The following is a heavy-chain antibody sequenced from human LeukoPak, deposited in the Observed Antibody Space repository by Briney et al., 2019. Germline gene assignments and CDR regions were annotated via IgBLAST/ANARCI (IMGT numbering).Heavy chain of an antibody. V-gene: IGHV4-59*08. D-gene: IGHD1-26*01. Sequence: SETLSLTCAVSGGSINSYYWYWIRQPPGKGLEWIGSIYYSGSTNYNPSLKSRVTISVDTSKNQFSLKLSSVTAADTAVYYCARQGTSHRGSYYFDYWGQGTLVTVSS. CDR1: GGSINSYY. CDR3: ARQGTSHRGSYYFDY. CDR2: IYYSGST. J-gene: IGHJ4*02.